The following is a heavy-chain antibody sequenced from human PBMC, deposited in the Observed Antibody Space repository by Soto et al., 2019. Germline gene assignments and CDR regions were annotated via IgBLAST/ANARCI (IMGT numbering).Heavy chain of an antibody. V-gene: IGHV4-61*01. CDR2: IYYSGST. Sequence: QVQLQESGPGLVKPSETLSLTCTVSGGSVSSGNYYRSWIRQPPGKGLEWIAYIYYSGSTNYNPSLESRVTISVDTSKNQFSLKLSSVTAADTAVYYCARDASATYYYYYGMDVWGQGTTVTVSS. CDR1: GGSVSSGNYY. D-gene: IGHD6-13*01. J-gene: IGHJ6*02. CDR3: ARDASATYYYYYGMDV.